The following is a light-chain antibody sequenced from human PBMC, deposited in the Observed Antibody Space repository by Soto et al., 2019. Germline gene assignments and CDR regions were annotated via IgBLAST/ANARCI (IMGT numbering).Light chain of an antibody. CDR3: HHYET. CDR1: QSVSRSY. CDR2: GAS. V-gene: IGKV3-20*01. Sequence: EIVLTQSPGTLSLSPGDRATLSCRASQSVSRSYLGWYQQKPGQAPRLLMYGASIRAAGVPDRFSGSGSGTEFTLTSSRLGPEDFTVYYCHHYETFGQGTKVEIK. J-gene: IGKJ1*01.